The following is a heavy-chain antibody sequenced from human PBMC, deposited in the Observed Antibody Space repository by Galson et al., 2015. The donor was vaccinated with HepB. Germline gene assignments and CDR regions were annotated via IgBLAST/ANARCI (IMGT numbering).Heavy chain of an antibody. CDR3: ARGRGTGTTLGFDS. V-gene: IGHV4-61*01. Sequence: VSGGSISSSSYWSWIRQPPGKGLEWLGYVYYSGTTNYNPSLQSRITISIDTSKSQFSLKLNSVSAADAAVFYCARGRGTGTTLGFDSWGQGALVTVSS. CDR2: VYYSGTT. CDR1: GGSISSSSY. D-gene: IGHD1-7*01. J-gene: IGHJ4*02.